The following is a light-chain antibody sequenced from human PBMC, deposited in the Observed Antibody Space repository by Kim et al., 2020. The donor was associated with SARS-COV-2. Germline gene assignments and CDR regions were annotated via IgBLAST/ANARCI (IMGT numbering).Light chain of an antibody. J-gene: IGLJ2*01. V-gene: IGLV1-44*01. CDR2: YSD. Sequence: QSVLTQPPSASETPGQRVTISCSGSGSNIGSNPVNWYQQLPGTAPKLLIYYSDQRPSGVPDRFSGSKSGTSASLAISGPQSEDEGDYHCVAWDDNLKAVVFGGGTKVTVL. CDR1: GSNIGSNP. CDR3: VAWDDNLKAVV.